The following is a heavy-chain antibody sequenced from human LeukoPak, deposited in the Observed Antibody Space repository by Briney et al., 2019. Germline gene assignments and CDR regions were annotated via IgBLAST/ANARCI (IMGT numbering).Heavy chain of an antibody. CDR3: ARGWVY. CDR2: IYHSGST. V-gene: IGHV4-4*02. J-gene: IGHJ4*02. Sequence: SETLSLTCTVSGGSISSNYMSWVRQAPGKGLEWIGEIYHSGSTNYNPSLKSRVTISVDKSKNQFSLKLSSVTAADTAVYYCARGWVYWGQGTLVTVSS. D-gene: IGHD6-13*01. CDR1: GGSISSNY.